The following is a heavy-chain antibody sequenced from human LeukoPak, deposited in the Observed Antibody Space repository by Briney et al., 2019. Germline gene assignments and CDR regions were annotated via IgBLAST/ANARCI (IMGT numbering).Heavy chain of an antibody. CDR1: GYTFTSYG. CDR2: ISPYNGDT. J-gene: IGHJ4*02. V-gene: IGHV1-18*01. Sequence: ASVKVSCKASGYTFTSYGISWVRQAPGQGLDWLGWISPYNGDTNYAQKLQGRISMTTDTSTSTAYMELRSLRSDDTAVYYCARDEAAVAGNYFDYWGQGTLVTVSS. CDR3: ARDEAAVAGNYFDY. D-gene: IGHD6-19*01.